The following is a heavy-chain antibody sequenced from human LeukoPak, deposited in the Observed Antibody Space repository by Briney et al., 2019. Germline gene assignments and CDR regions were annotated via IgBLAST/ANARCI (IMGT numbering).Heavy chain of an antibody. CDR3: ARDRYCSSTSCFERIVDAFDI. CDR1: GFTFSSYW. Sequence: SGGSLRLSCAASGFTFSSYWMSWVRQAPGKGLEWVANIKQDGSEKYYVDSVKGRFTISRDNAKNSLYLQMNSLRAEDTAVYYCARDRYCSSTSCFERIVDAFDIWGQGTMVTVSS. CDR2: IKQDGSEK. D-gene: IGHD2-2*01. J-gene: IGHJ3*02. V-gene: IGHV3-7*01.